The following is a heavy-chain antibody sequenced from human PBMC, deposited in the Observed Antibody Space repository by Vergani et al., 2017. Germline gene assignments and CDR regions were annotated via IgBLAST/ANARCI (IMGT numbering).Heavy chain of an antibody. CDR2: IYHSGGA. J-gene: IGHJ4*02. V-gene: IGHV4-39*01. Sequence: QLHLQESGPGLVKPSETLSLTCTVSGGSITSSSYYWGWIRQPPGKGLEWIGNIYHSGGAYYNPSLKGRVTISVDTSKNQFSLEGTSVTAADTAIYFCARTGSFILRYFHWALWGQGTLVTVSS. D-gene: IGHD3-9*01. CDR3: ARTGSFILRYFHWAL. CDR1: GGSITSSSYY.